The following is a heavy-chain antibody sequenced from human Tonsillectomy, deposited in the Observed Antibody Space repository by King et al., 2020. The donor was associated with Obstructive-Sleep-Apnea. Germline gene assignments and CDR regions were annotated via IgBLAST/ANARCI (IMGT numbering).Heavy chain of an antibody. V-gene: IGHV1-3*01. D-gene: IGHD1-26*01. CDR3: ARGLVGATMGFDY. Sequence: QLVQSGAEVKKPGASVKVSCKASGYTFTSYAMHWVRQAPGQRLEWMVWINAGNGNTKYSQKFQGRVTITRDTSASTAYMELSSLRSEDTAVYYCARGLVGATMGFDYWGQGTLVTVSS. CDR1: GYTFTSYA. CDR2: INAGNGNT. J-gene: IGHJ4*02.